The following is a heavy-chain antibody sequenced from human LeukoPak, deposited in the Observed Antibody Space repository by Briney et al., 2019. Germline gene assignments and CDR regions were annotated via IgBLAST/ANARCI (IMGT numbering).Heavy chain of an antibody. V-gene: IGHV4-59*11. J-gene: IGHJ5*02. CDR1: GGSISSHY. CDR2: IYYTGST. D-gene: IGHD3-10*01. CDR3: ARDDYRGVTNFDP. Sequence: SETLSLTCTVSGGSISSHYWSWIRQPPGKGLEWIGYIYYTGSTNYNPSLKSRVTISVDTSKNQFSLQLTSVTAADTAVYYCARDDYRGVTNFDPWGQGTLVTVSS.